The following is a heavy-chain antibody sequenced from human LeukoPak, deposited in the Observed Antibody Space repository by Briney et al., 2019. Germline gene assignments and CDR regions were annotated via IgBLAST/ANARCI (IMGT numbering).Heavy chain of an antibody. CDR1: GFTFSSYA. CDR2: IRYDGSNK. V-gene: IGHV3-30*02. D-gene: IGHD2-2*02. CDR3: AKDLGYCSSTSCYTRSD. J-gene: IGHJ4*02. Sequence: GGSLRLSCAASGFTFSSYAMSWVRQAPGKGLEWVAFIRYDGSNKYYADSVKGRFTISRDNSKNTLYLQMNSLRAEDTAVYYCAKDLGYCSSTSCYTRSDGGQGTLVTVSS.